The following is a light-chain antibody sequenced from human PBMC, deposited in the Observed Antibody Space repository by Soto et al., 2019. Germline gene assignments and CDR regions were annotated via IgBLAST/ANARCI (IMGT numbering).Light chain of an antibody. CDR2: GAS. CDR3: QQYNNWPLT. V-gene: IGKV3-15*01. J-gene: IGKJ4*01. CDR1: QTVDNN. Sequence: EIVMTQSPVTLSVSPGEGATLSCRASQTVDNNLAWYQKKPGQAPRLLIFGASTRATGIPARFSGVGSGTEFTLTISSLQSKDFAVYYCQQYNNWPLTFGGGTKVEIK.